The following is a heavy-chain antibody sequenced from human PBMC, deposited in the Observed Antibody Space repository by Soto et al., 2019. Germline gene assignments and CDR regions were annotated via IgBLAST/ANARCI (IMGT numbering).Heavy chain of an antibody. CDR1: GGSISSGGYY. Sequence: QVQLQESGPGLVKPSQTLSLTCTVSGGSISSGGYYWSWIRQHPGKGLEWIGYIYYSGSTYYNPSLKSRITISVDTSKNQFSLKLSSVTAADPAVYYCARDQGYYDFWSGPGPLGYWGQGTLVTVSS. CDR2: IYYSGST. V-gene: IGHV4-31*03. CDR3: ARDQGYYDFWSGPGPLGY. J-gene: IGHJ4*02. D-gene: IGHD3-3*01.